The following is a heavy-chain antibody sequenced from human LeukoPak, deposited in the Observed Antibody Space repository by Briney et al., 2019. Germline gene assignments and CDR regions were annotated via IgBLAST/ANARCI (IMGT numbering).Heavy chain of an antibody. D-gene: IGHD3-22*01. CDR2: ITGSSSYI. CDR1: GFTFSTYY. Sequence: GGSLRLSCAASGFTFSTYYMNWVRQAPGKGLEWVSFITGSSSYIYYTDSVKGRFTISRDNSKNTLYLQMNSLRAEDTAVYYCAKGPGYDSSGYYYHDYWGQGTLVTVSS. CDR3: AKGPGYDSSGYYYHDY. J-gene: IGHJ4*02. V-gene: IGHV3-21*04.